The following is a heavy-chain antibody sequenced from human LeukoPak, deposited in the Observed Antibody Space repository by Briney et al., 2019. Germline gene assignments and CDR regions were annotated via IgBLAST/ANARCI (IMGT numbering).Heavy chain of an antibody. CDR3: ATDLVLDGDYYFDY. D-gene: IGHD4-17*01. V-gene: IGHV1-24*01. CDR1: GYTLTELS. Sequence: ASVKVSCKVSGYTLTELSMHWVRQAPGKGLEWMGGFDPEDGETIYAQKFQGRVTMTEDTSTDTAYMELSSLRSEDTAMYYCATDLVLDGDYYFDYWGQGTLVTVSS. J-gene: IGHJ4*02. CDR2: FDPEDGET.